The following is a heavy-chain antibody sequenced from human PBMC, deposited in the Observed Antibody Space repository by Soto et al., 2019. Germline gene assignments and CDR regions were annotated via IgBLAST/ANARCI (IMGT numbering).Heavy chain of an antibody. CDR1: GYTFSDYY. Sequence: ASVKVSCKASGYTFSDYYIHWVRQAPGQGLEWMGWINPNSGGTKYALKFQGGVTMTRDTSITTAYMELSRLRSGDTAVYYCAREPATAKPEGVDFWGQGTLVTVSS. CDR2: INPNSGGT. D-gene: IGHD1-1*01. CDR3: AREPATAKPEGVDF. V-gene: IGHV1-2*02. J-gene: IGHJ4*02.